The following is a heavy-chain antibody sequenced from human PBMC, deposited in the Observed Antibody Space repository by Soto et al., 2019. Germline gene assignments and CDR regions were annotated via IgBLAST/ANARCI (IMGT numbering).Heavy chain of an antibody. D-gene: IGHD7-27*01. J-gene: IGHJ6*02. V-gene: IGHV4-31*03. CDR3: ARDRGHWGSRYYGTDV. Sequence: LSLTCTVSGGSISSGGYYWSWIRQHPGKGPEGIGYIYYSGRTYYNPSLKSRVTISVDTSKNQFSLKLSSVTAADTAVYYCARDRGHWGSRYYGTDVWGQGTTVTVSS. CDR1: GGSISSGGYY. CDR2: IYYSGRT.